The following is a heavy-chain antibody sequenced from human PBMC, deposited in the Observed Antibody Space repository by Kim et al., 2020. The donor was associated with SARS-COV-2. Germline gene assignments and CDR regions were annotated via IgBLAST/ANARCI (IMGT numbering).Heavy chain of an antibody. CDR2: K. V-gene: IGHV3-48*03. J-gene: IGHJ4*02. CDR3: ARGPNYSPFDY. D-gene: IGHD4-4*01. Sequence: KYYADSVRGRFTNYRDNDKNSRYLQMNSLRAEDTAVYYCARGPNYSPFDYWGQGTLVTVSS.